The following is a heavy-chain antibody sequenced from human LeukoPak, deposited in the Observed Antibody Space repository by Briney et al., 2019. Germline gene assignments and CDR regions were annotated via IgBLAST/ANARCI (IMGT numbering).Heavy chain of an antibody. D-gene: IGHD6-19*01. CDR3: ASGAVAGLAY. CDR1: GDSVSSNSAA. CDR2: TYYRSKWYN. J-gene: IGHJ4*02. V-gene: IGHV6-1*01. Sequence: SQTLSLTCAISGDSVSSNSAAWNWIRQSPSRGLEWLGRTYYRSKWYNDYAISVKSRTTINPDTSKNQFSLQLSSVTPEDTAVYYCASGAVAGLAYWGQGTLVSVSS.